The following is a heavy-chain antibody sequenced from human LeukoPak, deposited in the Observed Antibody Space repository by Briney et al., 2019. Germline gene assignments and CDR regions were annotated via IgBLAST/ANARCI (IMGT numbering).Heavy chain of an antibody. CDR1: GFTFDDYA. CDR3: AGQTKYYYGSGSYWTAFDI. J-gene: IGHJ3*02. D-gene: IGHD3-10*01. Sequence: PGGSLRLSCAASGFTFDDYAMHWVRQAPGKGLEWVSLIGNDGSTKYADSVKGRFTISRGSSKNSLYLEMHSLRTDDTALYCCAGQTKYYYGSGSYWTAFDIWGQGTMVTVSS. V-gene: IGHV3-43*02. CDR2: IGNDGST.